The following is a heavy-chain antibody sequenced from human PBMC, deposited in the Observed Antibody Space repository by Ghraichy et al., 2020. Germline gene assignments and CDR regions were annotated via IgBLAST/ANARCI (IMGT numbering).Heavy chain of an antibody. D-gene: IGHD3-3*01. Sequence: SETLSLTCAVSGGSISSSNWWSWVRQPPGKGLEWIGEIYHSGSTNYNPSLKSRVTISVDKSKNQFSLKLSSVTAADTAVYYCARRAYYDFWSGLEGNYWGQGTLVTVSS. CDR2: IYHSGST. J-gene: IGHJ4*02. CDR1: GGSISSSNW. V-gene: IGHV4-4*02. CDR3: ARRAYYDFWSGLEGNY.